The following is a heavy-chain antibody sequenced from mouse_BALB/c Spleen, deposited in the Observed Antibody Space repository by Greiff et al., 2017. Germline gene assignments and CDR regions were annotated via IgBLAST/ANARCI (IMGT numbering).Heavy chain of an antibody. CDR2: ISSGGST. Sequence: EVKLMESGGGLVKPGGSLKLSCAASGFTFSSYAMSWVRQTPEKRLEWVASISSGGSTYYPDSVKGRFTISRDNARNILYLQMSSLRSEDTAMYYCARGNDEDAMDYWGQGTSVTVSS. CDR1: GFTFSSYA. V-gene: IGHV5-6-5*01. J-gene: IGHJ4*01. CDR3: ARGNDEDAMDY. D-gene: IGHD2-12*01.